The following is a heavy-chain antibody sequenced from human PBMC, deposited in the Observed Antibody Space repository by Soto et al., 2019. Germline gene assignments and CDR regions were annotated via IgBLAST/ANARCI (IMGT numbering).Heavy chain of an antibody. CDR1: GYTFTSYY. CDR3: ARAPGWDYYYYGMDV. CDR2: INPSGGST. D-gene: IGHD2-15*01. V-gene: IGHV1-46*01. J-gene: IGHJ6*02. Sequence: QVQLVQSGAEVKKPGASVKVSCKASGYTFTSYYMHWVRQAPGQGLEWMGIINPSGGSTSYAQKFQGRVTITADESTSTAYMELSSLRSEDTAVYYCARAPGWDYYYYGMDVWGQGTTVTVSS.